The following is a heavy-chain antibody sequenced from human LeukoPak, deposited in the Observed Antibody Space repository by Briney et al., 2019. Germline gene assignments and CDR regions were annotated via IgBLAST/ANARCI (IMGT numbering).Heavy chain of an antibody. D-gene: IGHD6-19*01. J-gene: IGHJ4*02. V-gene: IGHV3-30*18. CDR3: AKDISPSLGWYRDNYFDY. CDR1: GFTFSSYG. Sequence: GGSLRLSCAASGFTFSSYGMHWVRQAPGKGLEWVAVISYDGSNKYYADSVKGRFTISRDNSKNTLYLRMNSLRAEDTAVYYCAKDISPSLGWYRDNYFDYWGQGTLVTVSS. CDR2: ISYDGSNK.